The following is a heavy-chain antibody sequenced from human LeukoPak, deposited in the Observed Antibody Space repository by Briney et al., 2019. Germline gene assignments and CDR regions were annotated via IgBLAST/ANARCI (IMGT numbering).Heavy chain of an antibody. CDR3: ARDSNGPAF. J-gene: IGHJ4*02. V-gene: IGHV3-53*01. CDR2: IYSDGGT. CDR1: GFTVSSSY. D-gene: IGHD6-19*01. Sequence: PGGSLRLSCVASGFTVSSSYMSWVRQAPGKGLEWVSVIYSDGGTFYSDSVKGRFTISRDYSKSTLYLQMNSLRADDTAVYYCARDSNGPAFWGQGTLVTVSS.